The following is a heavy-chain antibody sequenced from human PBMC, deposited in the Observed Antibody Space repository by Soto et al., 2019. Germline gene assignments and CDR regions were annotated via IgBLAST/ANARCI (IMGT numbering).Heavy chain of an antibody. CDR2: IKVDSGYT. V-gene: IGHV1-18*04. D-gene: IGHD3-9*01. CDR3: ATSYDTGFDP. J-gene: IGHJ5*02. CDR1: GYPFIKYG. Sequence: QLQLVQSAAEVKKPGASVRVSCKAYGYPFIKYGISWIRQAPEQGLEWMGWIKVDSGYTNYAQKSQGRVTMTADTSSDTAFMELRSLSLDDTAVYFCATSYDTGFDPWGQGTLVSVSS.